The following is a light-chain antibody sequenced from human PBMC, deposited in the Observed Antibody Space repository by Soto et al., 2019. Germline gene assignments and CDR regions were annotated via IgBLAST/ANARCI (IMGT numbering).Light chain of an antibody. V-gene: IGLV1-44*01. CDR2: IDH. Sequence: QAVVTQPPSASGTPGQRVTISCSGSSSNIGSNTVNWYQQLPGTAPKHLIYIDHNRPSGIPDRFSGSKSGTSASLAISGLQSEDEADYYCATWDDDLSAAVFGGGTQLTVL. CDR3: ATWDDDLSAAV. CDR1: SSNIGSNT. J-gene: IGLJ7*01.